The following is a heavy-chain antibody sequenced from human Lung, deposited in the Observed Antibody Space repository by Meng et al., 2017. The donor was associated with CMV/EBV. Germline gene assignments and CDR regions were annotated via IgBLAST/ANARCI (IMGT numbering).Heavy chain of an antibody. Sequence: SXAASGFTFSSYGMHWVRQAPGKGLEWVAFIRYDGSNKYYADSVKGRFTISRDNSKNTLYLQMNSLRAEDTAVYYCAKPPGLVGYYYGMDVWGQGXTVTGSS. D-gene: IGHD3-9*01. CDR3: AKPPGLVGYYYGMDV. J-gene: IGHJ6*02. V-gene: IGHV3-30*02. CDR1: GFTFSSYG. CDR2: IRYDGSNK.